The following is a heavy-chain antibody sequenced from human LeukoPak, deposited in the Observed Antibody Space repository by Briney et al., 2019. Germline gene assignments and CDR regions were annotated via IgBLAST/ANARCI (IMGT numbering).Heavy chain of an antibody. J-gene: IGHJ4*02. Sequence: GGSLRLSCAASGFSFSSHWMTWVRQTPGTGLDWVADISPDGSAKYYVDSVKGRFTISRDNAKNSLYLQMNSLRVEDAAVYYCARDGDPTLCTSASCYFDSWGQGTLVTVSS. V-gene: IGHV3-7*01. CDR2: ISPDGSAK. D-gene: IGHD2-8*02. CDR3: ARDGDPTLCTSASCYFDS. CDR1: GFSFSSHW.